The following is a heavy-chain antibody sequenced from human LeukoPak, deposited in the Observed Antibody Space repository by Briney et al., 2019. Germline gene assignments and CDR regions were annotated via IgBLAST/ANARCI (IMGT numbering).Heavy chain of an antibody. CDR2: IYYSGST. CDR1: GGPISSSSYY. V-gene: IGHV4-39*01. J-gene: IGHJ6*03. Sequence: SETLSLTCTVSGGPISSSSYYWGWIRHPPGKGLEWIGRIYYSGSTYYNPSLKSRVTISVDTSKNQCSLKLSSVTAADTAVYYCARHSLFRQRYSSSSRLYYYYMGVWGKGTTVTVSS. D-gene: IGHD6-6*01. CDR3: ARHSLFRQRYSSSSRLYYYYMGV.